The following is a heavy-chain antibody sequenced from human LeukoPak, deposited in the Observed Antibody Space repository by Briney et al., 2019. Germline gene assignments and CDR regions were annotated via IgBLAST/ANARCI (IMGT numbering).Heavy chain of an antibody. CDR1: GGSITGHY. D-gene: IGHD2-21*02. J-gene: IGHJ5*02. Sequence: SETLSLTCTVSGGSITGHYWTWIRQSPGKGLEWIGFVYDSGNTNYNSFLQSRVTMSVDTSTNQLSLKMTSVTAADTAIYYCARVFRGVVTSNWFDPWGQGTLVTVSS. CDR3: ARVFRGVVTSNWFDP. V-gene: IGHV4-59*11. CDR2: VYDSGNT.